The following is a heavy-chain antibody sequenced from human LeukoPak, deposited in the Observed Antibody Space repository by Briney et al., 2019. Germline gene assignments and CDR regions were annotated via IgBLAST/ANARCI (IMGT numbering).Heavy chain of an antibody. CDR1: GFTFSDYY. J-gene: IGHJ4*02. CDR3: ARLKAGF. CDR2: ISSRSITI. Sequence: GGSLRLSCPASGFTFSDYYMSWIRQAPGKGLEWVAYISSRSITIHYADSARGRFTIPRDNAKRSVYLQMNSLGAEDAGIYYCARLKAGFWGQGTLVTVSS. V-gene: IGHV3-11*01.